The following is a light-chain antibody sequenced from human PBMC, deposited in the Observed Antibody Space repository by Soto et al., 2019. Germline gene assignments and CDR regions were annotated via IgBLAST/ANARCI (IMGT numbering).Light chain of an antibody. V-gene: IGLV1-40*01. J-gene: IGLJ1*01. Sequence: QSVLTQPPSVSGAPGQRVTISCTGSSSNIGAGYDLHWYQHLPGTAPKLLIYDDSNRPSGVPDRFSGSRSGTSASLAITGLQAEDEADYYCQSFDSSLSAYVFGTGTKVT. CDR1: SSNIGAGYD. CDR3: QSFDSSLSAYV. CDR2: DDS.